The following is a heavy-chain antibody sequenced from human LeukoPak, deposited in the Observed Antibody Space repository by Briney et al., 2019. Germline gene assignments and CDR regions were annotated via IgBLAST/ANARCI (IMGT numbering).Heavy chain of an antibody. Sequence: ETGGSLRLSCAASGFPLSSYRMNWVRQAPGKGLDWVAFLRYDGSTALYEDSVKGRFTISRDSSKNTLYLQMNSMKPADTAIYYCANDPYGGTYPSYFDYWGQGTLVTVSS. CDR3: ANDPYGGTYPSYFDY. D-gene: IGHD1-26*01. CDR1: GFPLSSYR. CDR2: LRYDGSTA. J-gene: IGHJ4*02. V-gene: IGHV3-30*02.